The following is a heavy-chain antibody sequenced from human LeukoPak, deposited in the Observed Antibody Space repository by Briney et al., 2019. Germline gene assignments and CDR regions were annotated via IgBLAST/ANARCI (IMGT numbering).Heavy chain of an antibody. V-gene: IGHV3-48*01. CDR1: GFTFSYYA. CDR2: ISGTSNTI. J-gene: IGHJ4*02. Sequence: PGGSLRLSCAASGFTFSYYAMSWVRQAPGKGLEWVSYISGTSNTIYYADSVKGRFTISRDNAKNSLYLQVNSLRAEDTAIYYCARDLGSYSSGWYMGFDYWGQGTLVTVSS. CDR3: ARDLGSYSSGWYMGFDY. D-gene: IGHD6-19*01.